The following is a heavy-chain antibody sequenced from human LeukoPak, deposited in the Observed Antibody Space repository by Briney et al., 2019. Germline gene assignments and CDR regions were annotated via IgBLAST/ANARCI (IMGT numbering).Heavy chain of an antibody. V-gene: IGHV3-11*01. Sequence: GGSLRLSCAASGFTFSDYYMSWIRQAPGKGLEWGSYISSSGSTIYYADSVKGRFTVSRDNAKDSLYLQMNSLRAAHPAVYSRARHAGYTASSAVFDYWGQGTLVTVSS. CDR2: ISSSGSTI. CDR3: ARHAGYTASSAVFDY. D-gene: IGHD1-26*01. CDR1: GFTFSDYY. J-gene: IGHJ4*02.